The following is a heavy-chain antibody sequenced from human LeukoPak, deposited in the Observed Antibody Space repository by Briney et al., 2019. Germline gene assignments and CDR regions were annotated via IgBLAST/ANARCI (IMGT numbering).Heavy chain of an antibody. CDR1: GFTVSSNY. J-gene: IGHJ4*02. CDR2: FYSGGST. V-gene: IGHV3-53*01. Sequence: PGGSLRLSCAASGFTVSSNYMSWVRQAPGKGLEWVSLFYSGGSTYYADSVKGRFTISRDNSKNTLYLQMNSLRAEDTAVYYCASSGVFPHNPLDYWGQGTLVTVSS. D-gene: IGHD6-19*01. CDR3: ASSGVFPHNPLDY.